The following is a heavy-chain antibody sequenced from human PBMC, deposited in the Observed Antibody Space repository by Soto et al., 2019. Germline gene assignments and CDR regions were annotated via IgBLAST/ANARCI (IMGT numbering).Heavy chain of an antibody. D-gene: IGHD4-17*01. Sequence: SGPTLVNPTQTLTLTCTFSGFSLSTSGVGVGWIRQPPGKALEWLALIYWNDDKRYSPSLKSRLTITKDTSKNQVVLTMTNMDPVDTATYYCAHFTGPMTTPPDLFDYWGQGTLVTGSS. CDR3: AHFTGPMTTPPDLFDY. J-gene: IGHJ4*02. V-gene: IGHV2-5*01. CDR1: GFSLSTSGVG. CDR2: IYWNDDK.